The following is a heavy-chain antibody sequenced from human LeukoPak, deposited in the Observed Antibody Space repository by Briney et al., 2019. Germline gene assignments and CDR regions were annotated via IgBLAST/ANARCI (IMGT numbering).Heavy chain of an antibody. CDR3: ASSTDVAGRAFDI. Sequence: SVKVSCKGSGGTFSSYAISWVRQAPGQGLEWMGGIIPIFGTANYAQKFQGRVTITTDESTSTAYMELSSLRSEDTAVYYCASSTDVAGRAFDIWGQGTMVTVSS. D-gene: IGHD5-12*01. CDR2: IIPIFGTA. V-gene: IGHV1-69*05. J-gene: IGHJ3*02. CDR1: GGTFSSYA.